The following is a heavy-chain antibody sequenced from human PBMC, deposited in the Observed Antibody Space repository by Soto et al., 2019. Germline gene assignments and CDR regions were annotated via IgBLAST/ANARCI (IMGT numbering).Heavy chain of an antibody. J-gene: IGHJ6*02. CDR3: ARDALTYDFWSGYPRMDGMDV. D-gene: IGHD3-3*01. CDR1: GFTFSSYA. Sequence: RLSCAASGFTFSSYAMHWVRQAPGKGLEWVAVISYDGSNKYYADSVKGRFTISRDNSKNTLYLQMNSLRAEDTAVYYCARDALTYDFWSGYPRMDGMDVRGQGTTVTVSS. V-gene: IGHV3-30-3*01. CDR2: ISYDGSNK.